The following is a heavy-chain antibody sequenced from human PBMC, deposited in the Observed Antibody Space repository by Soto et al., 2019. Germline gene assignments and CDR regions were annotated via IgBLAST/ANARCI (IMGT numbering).Heavy chain of an antibody. J-gene: IGHJ4*02. D-gene: IGHD3-22*01. CDR3: ARGEHYDSSGYYSSGY. Sequence: QTGGSLRLSCAASGFTFDDYAMHWVRQPPGKGLEWVSGISWNSGRIGYADCVKGRFTISRDNAKNSLYLKMNSLRAEDRALYYRARGEHYDSSGYYSSGYWGQGALVTVSS. CDR1: GFTFDDYA. V-gene: IGHV3-9*01. CDR2: ISWNSGRI.